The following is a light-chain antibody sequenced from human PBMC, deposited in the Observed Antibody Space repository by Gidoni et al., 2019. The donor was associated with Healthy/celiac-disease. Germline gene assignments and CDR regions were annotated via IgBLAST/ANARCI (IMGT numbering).Light chain of an antibody. J-gene: IGKJ2*01. CDR1: QSVLYSSNNKNY. CDR2: WAS. CDR3: QQYYSTPPH. V-gene: IGKV4-1*01. Sequence: DIVMTQSPDSLAVSLGERATINCKSSQSVLYSSNNKNYLAWYQQKPGQHPKLLIYWASTRESGVPDRFSGSGSGTDFTLTISSLQAEDVAVYYCQQYYSTPPHFGQGTKLEIK.